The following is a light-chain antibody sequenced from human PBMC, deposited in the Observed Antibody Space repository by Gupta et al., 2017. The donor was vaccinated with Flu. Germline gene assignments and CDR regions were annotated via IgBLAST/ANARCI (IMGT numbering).Light chain of an antibody. V-gene: IGLV4-69*01. Sequence: QLXLTQSPSAXASLGASVKLTCTLSSGHSSYAIAWHQQQPEKGPRYLMKLNSDGSHSKGDGIPDRFSGSSSGAERYLTISSLQSEDEADYYCQTWGTGIWVFGGGTKLTVL. CDR2: LNSDGSH. J-gene: IGLJ3*02. CDR3: QTWGTGIWV. CDR1: SGHSSYA.